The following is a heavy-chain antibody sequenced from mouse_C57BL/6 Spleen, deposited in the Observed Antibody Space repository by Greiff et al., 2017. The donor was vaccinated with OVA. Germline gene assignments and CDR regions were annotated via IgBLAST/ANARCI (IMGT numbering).Heavy chain of an antibody. CDR2: IYPGGGDT. CDR3: ARYDSFAY. Sequence: QVQLQQSGPELVKPGASVKISCKASGYAFSSSWMNWVKQRPGKGLEWIGRIYPGGGDTNYNGKFKGKATLTADKSSSTAYMQLSSLTSEDSAVYFCARYDSFAYWGQGTLVTVSA. D-gene: IGHD2-12*01. V-gene: IGHV1-82*01. CDR1: GYAFSSSW. J-gene: IGHJ3*01.